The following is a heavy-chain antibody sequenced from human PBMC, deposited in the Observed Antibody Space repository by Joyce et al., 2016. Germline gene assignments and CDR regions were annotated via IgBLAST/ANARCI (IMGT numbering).Heavy chain of an antibody. CDR3: AINPPYCSTTSCYVDDFHYSAMDV. CDR2: IMPIFGTA. D-gene: IGHD2-2*01. CDR1: GGTFSSYA. V-gene: IGHV1-69*01. J-gene: IGHJ6*02. Sequence: SGAEVKKPGSSVKVSCRASGGTFSSYAISWVRLAPGQGLEWMGGIMPIFGTANYPQKFQGRITITADESTTTAYMELSNLKSEDTAVYYCAINPPYCSTTSCYVDDFHYSAMDVWGQGTTVTVSS.